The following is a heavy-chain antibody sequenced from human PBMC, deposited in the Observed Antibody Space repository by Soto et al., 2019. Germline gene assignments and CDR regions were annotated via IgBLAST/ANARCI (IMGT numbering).Heavy chain of an antibody. J-gene: IGHJ4*02. CDR2: IYHSGST. Sequence: PSETLSLTCAVSGGSISSGGYSWSWIRQPPGKGLEWIGYIYHSGSTYYNPSLKSRVTISVDRSKNQFSLKLSSVTAADTAVYYCARGRYTAMVTGYWGQGTLVTVS. V-gene: IGHV4-30-2*01. D-gene: IGHD5-18*01. CDR1: GGSISSGGYS. CDR3: ARGRYTAMVTGY.